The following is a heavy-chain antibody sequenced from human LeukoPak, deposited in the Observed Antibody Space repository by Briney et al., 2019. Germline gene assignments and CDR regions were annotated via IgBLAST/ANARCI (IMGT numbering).Heavy chain of an antibody. CDR2: ISAYNGNT. Sequence: ASVKVSCKASGYTFTSYGISWVRQAPGQGLEWMGWISAYNGNTNYAQKLQGRVTMTTDTSTSTANMELRSLRSDDTAVYYCARRGYSYGTDLLSYYYYMDVWGKGTTVTVSS. J-gene: IGHJ6*03. V-gene: IGHV1-18*01. CDR1: GYTFTSYG. CDR3: ARRGYSYGTDLLSYYYYMDV. D-gene: IGHD5-18*01.